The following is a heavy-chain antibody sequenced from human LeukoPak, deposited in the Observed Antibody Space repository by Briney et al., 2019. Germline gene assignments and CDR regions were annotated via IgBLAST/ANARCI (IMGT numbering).Heavy chain of an antibody. CDR2: IYTSGST. Sequence: SETLSLTCTVSGGSISSYYWSWIRQPAGKGLEWIGRIYTSGSTNYNPSLKSRVTTSVDTSKNQFSLKLSSVTAADTAVYYCARDRGITMVRGAPNWFDPWGQGTLVTVSS. CDR3: ARDRGITMVRGAPNWFDP. V-gene: IGHV4-4*07. D-gene: IGHD3-10*01. CDR1: GGSISSYY. J-gene: IGHJ5*02.